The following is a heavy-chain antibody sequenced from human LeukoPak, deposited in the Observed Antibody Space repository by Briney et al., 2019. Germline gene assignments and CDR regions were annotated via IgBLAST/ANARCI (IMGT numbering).Heavy chain of an antibody. V-gene: IGHV4-34*01. CDR1: GGSFSGYY. Sequence: SETLSLTCAVYGGSFSGYYWSWIRQPPGKGLEWIGEINHSGSTNYNPSLKSRVTISVDTSKNQFSLKLSSVTAADTAVYCCARAPSTYSSSWYAYWGQGTLVTVSS. J-gene: IGHJ4*02. CDR2: INHSGST. D-gene: IGHD6-13*01. CDR3: ARAPSTYSSSWYAY.